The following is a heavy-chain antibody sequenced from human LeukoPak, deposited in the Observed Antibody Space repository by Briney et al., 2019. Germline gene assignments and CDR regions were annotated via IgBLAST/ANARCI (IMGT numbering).Heavy chain of an antibody. J-gene: IGHJ4*02. CDR3: ARVIVVVATMDYFDF. CDR1: GFTFSDAW. D-gene: IGHD2-15*01. CDR2: IYSGGSA. V-gene: IGHV3-53*01. Sequence: GGSLRLSCAASGFTFSDAWMSWVRQAPGKGLEWVSVIYSGGSAYYADPVKGRFAISRDHSTNTLYLQMNSLTAEDTAVYYCARVIVVVATMDYFDFWGQGTLVTVSS.